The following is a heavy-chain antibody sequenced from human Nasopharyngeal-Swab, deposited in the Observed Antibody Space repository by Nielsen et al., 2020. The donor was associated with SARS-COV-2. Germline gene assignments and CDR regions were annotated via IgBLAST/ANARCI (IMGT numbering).Heavy chain of an antibody. Sequence: GESLKISCAASGFTFSDYWMSWVRQAPGKGLEWVALIKQDGGEKYCVDSVKGRFTISRDDAKNTLYLQMNSLRAEDTAVYYCARGGNFYLDYWGQGTLVTVSS. CDR3: ARGGNFYLDY. J-gene: IGHJ4*02. D-gene: IGHD1-1*01. V-gene: IGHV3-7*01. CDR2: IKQDGGEK. CDR1: GFTFSDYW.